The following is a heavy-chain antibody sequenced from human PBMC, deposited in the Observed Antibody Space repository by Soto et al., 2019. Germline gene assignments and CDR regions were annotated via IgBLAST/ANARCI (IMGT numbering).Heavy chain of an antibody. CDR2: ISAYNGNT. CDR1: GYTFTSYG. V-gene: IGHV1-18*01. J-gene: IGHJ5*02. D-gene: IGHD2-2*01. CDR3: ARDRGGGYCSSTSCYGPYNWFDP. Sequence: ASVKVSCKASGYTFTSYGISWVRQAPGQGLEWMGWISAYNGNTNYAQKLQGRVTMTTDTSTSTAYMELRSLRSDDTAVYYCARDRGGGYCSSTSCYGPYNWFDPWGQGTLVTVSS.